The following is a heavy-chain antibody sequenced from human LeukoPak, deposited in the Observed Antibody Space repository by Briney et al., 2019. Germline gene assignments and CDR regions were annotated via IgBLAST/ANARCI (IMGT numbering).Heavy chain of an antibody. Sequence: PGGSLRLSCAASGFTFSSYAMSWVRQAPGKGLDWVSLISDSVVGTYYADSVKGRFTISRDNSKNTLYLQMNSLRAEDTAVYYCAKGGSSGWYHLDFWGQGTLVTVSS. CDR2: ISDSVVGT. CDR3: AKGGSSGWYHLDF. J-gene: IGHJ4*02. V-gene: IGHV3-23*01. CDR1: GFTFSSYA. D-gene: IGHD6-19*01.